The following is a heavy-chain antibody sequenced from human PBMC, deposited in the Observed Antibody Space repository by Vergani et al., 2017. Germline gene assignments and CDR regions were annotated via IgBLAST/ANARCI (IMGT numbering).Heavy chain of an antibody. Sequence: EVQLVESGGGLVKPGGSLRLSCAASGFTFSSYSMNWVRQAPGKGLEWVSSISSSSSYIYYAYSVKGRFTISRDNAKNSLYLQMNSLRAEDTAVYYCARALRDNYYYYYYGMDVWGQGTTVTVSS. CDR1: GFTFSSYS. J-gene: IGHJ6*02. V-gene: IGHV3-21*01. CDR3: ARALRDNYYYYYYGMDV. CDR2: ISSSSSYI. D-gene: IGHD1-1*01.